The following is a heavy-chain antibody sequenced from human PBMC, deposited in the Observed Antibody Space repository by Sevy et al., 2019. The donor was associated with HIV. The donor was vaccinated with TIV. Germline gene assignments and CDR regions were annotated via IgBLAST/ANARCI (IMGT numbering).Heavy chain of an antibody. CDR1: GDSVSSISAA. J-gene: IGHJ4*02. Sequence: SQTLSLTCAISGDSVSSISAAWNWIRQSPSRGLEWLGRTYYRSNWYNDYAVSVKSPITINPDTSKNTSALQLNSVTPADTAVYYCARERSSSSPFDYWGQGTLVTVSS. V-gene: IGHV6-1*01. D-gene: IGHD6-6*01. CDR3: ARERSSSSPFDY. CDR2: TYYRSNWYN.